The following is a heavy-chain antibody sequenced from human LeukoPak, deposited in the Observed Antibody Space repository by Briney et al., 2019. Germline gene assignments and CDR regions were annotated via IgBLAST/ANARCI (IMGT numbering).Heavy chain of an antibody. Sequence: ASVKVSCKASGYTFTDYYVHWVRQTPGQGLEWMGIINPSSGRTSYAQRFQGRVTMTRDMSTSTVYMELSSLRSDDTAVYYCARGATTDSSGWYRDAFDIWGQGTMVTVSS. CDR1: GYTFTDYY. V-gene: IGHV1-46*01. CDR2: INPSSGRT. CDR3: ARGATTDSSGWYRDAFDI. J-gene: IGHJ3*02. D-gene: IGHD6-19*01.